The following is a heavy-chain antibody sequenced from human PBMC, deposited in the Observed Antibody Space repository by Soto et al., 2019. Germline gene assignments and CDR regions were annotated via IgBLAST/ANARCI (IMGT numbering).Heavy chain of an antibody. J-gene: IGHJ4*02. CDR1: GDSISSTTYY. D-gene: IGHD3-9*01. V-gene: IGHV4-39*01. Sequence: PSETLSLTCTVSGDSISSTTYYWGWIRQPPGKGLEWIGSTYYTGSTYYNPSLKSRATISGDTSKNQFSLKLSSVTAADTAVYYCARHKPLLTGYYRALPYYFDYWGQGTLVTVSS. CDR3: ARHKPLLTGYYRALPYYFDY. CDR2: TYYTGST.